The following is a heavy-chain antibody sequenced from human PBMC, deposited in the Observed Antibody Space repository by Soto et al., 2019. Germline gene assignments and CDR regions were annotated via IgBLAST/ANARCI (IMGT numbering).Heavy chain of an antibody. CDR3: ARSTMVRGVIMFPDYYYYGMDV. J-gene: IGHJ6*02. D-gene: IGHD3-10*01. Sequence: QGQLQESGPGLVKPSQTLSLTCTVSGVSISSGGYYWSWIRQHPGKGLEWIGYIYYSGSTYYNPSLKRRVTISVDTSKIQVSLKLSSVTAADTAVYSCARSTMVRGVIMFPDYYYYGMDVWGQGTTVTVSS. CDR1: GVSISSGGYY. CDR2: IYYSGST. V-gene: IGHV4-31*03.